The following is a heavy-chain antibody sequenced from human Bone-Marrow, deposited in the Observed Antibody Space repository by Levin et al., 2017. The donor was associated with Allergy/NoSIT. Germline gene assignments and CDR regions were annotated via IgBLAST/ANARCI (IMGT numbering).Heavy chain of an antibody. Sequence: PGGSLRLSCAASGFTFRTYAVHWVRQAPGKGLEWVAVISYAGSDKYYAPAVKGRFTISRDNSKNTLYLQMNSLKPEDTATYYCARDTGYDDAFEIWGQGTLVTVSP. J-gene: IGHJ3*02. CDR1: GFTFRTYA. V-gene: IGHV3-30*04. CDR2: ISYAGSDK. D-gene: IGHD5-12*01. CDR3: ARDTGYDDAFEI.